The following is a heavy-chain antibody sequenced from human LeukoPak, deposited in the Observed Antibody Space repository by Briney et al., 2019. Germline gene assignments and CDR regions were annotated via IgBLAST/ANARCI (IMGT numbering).Heavy chain of an antibody. CDR2: IYYSGST. V-gene: IGHV4-59*01. Sequence: SSETLSITCTVSGGSISSYYWSWIRQPPGKGLEWIGYIYYSGSTNYNPSLKSRVTISVDTSKNQFSLKLSSVTAADTAVYYCARGSLGYYDSSGYYYYFDYWGQGTLVTVSS. J-gene: IGHJ4*02. CDR3: ARGSLGYYDSSGYYYYFDY. D-gene: IGHD3-22*01. CDR1: GGSISSYY.